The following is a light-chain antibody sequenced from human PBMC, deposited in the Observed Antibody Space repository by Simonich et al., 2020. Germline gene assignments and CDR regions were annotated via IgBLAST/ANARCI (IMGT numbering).Light chain of an antibody. Sequence: QFALTQPASGSGSPGQAVTLSCTGTSRDGGGYNYVSWYQQHPGKGPKLMIYECSKRPSGVSKRFSGSKSGNTASLTISGLQAEDEADYYCSSYTSSSTLFGGGTKLTVL. J-gene: IGLJ3*02. CDR3: SSYTSSSTL. V-gene: IGLV2-14*01. CDR2: ECS. CDR1: SRDGGGYNY.